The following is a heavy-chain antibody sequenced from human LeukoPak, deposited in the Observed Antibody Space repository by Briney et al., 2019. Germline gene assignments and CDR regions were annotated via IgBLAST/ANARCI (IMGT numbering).Heavy chain of an antibody. Sequence: PSETLSLTCNVSGDSISSYYWSWIRQPAGKGLEWIGLLYASGSTNHNPSLKSRITMSVDTSKNQFSLKTSSVTAADTAVYYCARDRSGSSGYYSSFDYWGQGILVTVSS. V-gene: IGHV4-4*07. CDR3: ARDRSGSSGYYSSFDY. CDR1: GDSISSYY. CDR2: LYASGST. J-gene: IGHJ4*02. D-gene: IGHD3-22*01.